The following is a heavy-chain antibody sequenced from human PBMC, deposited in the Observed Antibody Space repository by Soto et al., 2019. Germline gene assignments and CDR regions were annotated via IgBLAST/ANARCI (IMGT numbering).Heavy chain of an antibody. J-gene: IGHJ3*02. CDR1: GFTFSSYW. CDR3: SSDLMVLRAQRSYCGGDCYSAFDI. D-gene: IGHD2-21*02. Sequence: GGSLRLSCAASGFTFSSYWMHWVRQAPGKGLVWVSRINSDGSSTSYADSVKGRFTISRDNAKNTLYLQMNSLRAEDTAFSYFSSDLMVLRAQRSYCGGDCYSAFDIWGQGTMVTVSS. V-gene: IGHV3-74*01. CDR2: INSDGSST.